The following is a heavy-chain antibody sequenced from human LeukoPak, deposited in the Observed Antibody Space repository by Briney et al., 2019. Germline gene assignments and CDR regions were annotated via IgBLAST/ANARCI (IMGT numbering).Heavy chain of an antibody. D-gene: IGHD5-12*01. CDR1: GFTFSNYA. J-gene: IGHJ4*02. CDR2: IPYDGINQ. CDR3: ARGRHSGYDYILDY. Sequence: PGRSLRLSCAASGFTFSNYAIHWVRQAPGKGLEWVAFIPYDGINQYYGDSVKGRFSISRDNSKNTLSLQMNSLRAEDTAVYYCARGRHSGYDYILDYWGQGTLVTVSS. V-gene: IGHV3-30*01.